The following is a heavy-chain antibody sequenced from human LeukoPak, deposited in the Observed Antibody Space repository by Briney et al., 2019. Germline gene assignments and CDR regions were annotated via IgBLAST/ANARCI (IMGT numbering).Heavy chain of an antibody. Sequence: GASVKVSCKASGYSFSGHYMHWVRQAPGQGPEWMGWISPNSGGTNYAQKFQGRVTLTRDTSITTAYMELSRLRSDDTAVYFCARTVTTNWFDPWGQGTLVTVSS. V-gene: IGHV1-2*02. CDR1: GYSFSGHY. CDR2: ISPNSGGT. J-gene: IGHJ5*02. D-gene: IGHD4-17*01. CDR3: ARTVTTNWFDP.